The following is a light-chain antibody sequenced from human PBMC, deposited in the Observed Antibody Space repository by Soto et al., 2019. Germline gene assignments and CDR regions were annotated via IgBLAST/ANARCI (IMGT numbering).Light chain of an antibody. Sequence: EVVFTQTPDTLSLSPGEGATLSCRASQSVTNSYLAGYQQKPGQAPRLLIYGASSRATGIPDRFSGSGSETDFTLTIRRREPEAFAVYYGQHYSSAPPIKFGQGTRL. CDR1: QSVTNSY. CDR3: QHYSSAPPIK. V-gene: IGKV3-20*01. J-gene: IGKJ5*01. CDR2: GAS.